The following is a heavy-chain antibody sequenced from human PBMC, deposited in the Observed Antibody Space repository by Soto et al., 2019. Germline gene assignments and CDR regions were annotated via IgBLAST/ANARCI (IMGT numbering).Heavy chain of an antibody. Sequence: SETLSLTYAVSGASIRSGAYSWSWIQQPPGKDLEWIGYIYHSGSTNYNPSLKSRVSISVDRSTNQFSLKVNSVTAADTAVYYCARGGFYAVNWFDPWGRGILVTVSS. CDR2: IYHSGST. CDR3: ARGGFYAVNWFDP. J-gene: IGHJ5*02. CDR1: GASIRSGAYS. V-gene: IGHV4-30-2*01. D-gene: IGHD2-2*01.